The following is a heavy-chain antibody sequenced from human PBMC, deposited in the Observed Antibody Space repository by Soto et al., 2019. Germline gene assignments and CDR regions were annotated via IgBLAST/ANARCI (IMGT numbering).Heavy chain of an antibody. Sequence: SETLSLTCTVSGGSINSHFWSWIRQPPGRGLEWIGYIYHTGSTNYNPSLKSRVTILADTSKNQFSLKLSSVTAADTAVYYCARADRYTTSWYSYYYYIDVWGKGTTVTVSS. CDR2: IYHTGST. D-gene: IGHD6-13*01. CDR3: ARADRYTTSWYSYYYYIDV. V-gene: IGHV4-59*08. CDR1: GGSINSHF. J-gene: IGHJ6*03.